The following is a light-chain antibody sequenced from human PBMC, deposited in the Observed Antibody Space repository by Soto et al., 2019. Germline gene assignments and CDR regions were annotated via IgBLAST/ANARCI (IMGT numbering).Light chain of an antibody. Sequence: QSVLTQPPSASGTPGQRVSIPCSGGSSNIGSNTVNWYLQLPGTAPKVLIHLNDQRSSGVPGRVSGSKSGTSASLAISGLQSEDEADYYCATWDDNLNGPMFGGGTKLTVL. V-gene: IGLV1-44*01. CDR1: SSNIGSNT. J-gene: IGLJ3*02. CDR3: ATWDDNLNGPM. CDR2: LND.